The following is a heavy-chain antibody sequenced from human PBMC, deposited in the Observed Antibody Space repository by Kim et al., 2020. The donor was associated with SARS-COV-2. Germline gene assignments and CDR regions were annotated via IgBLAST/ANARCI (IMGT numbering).Heavy chain of an antibody. Sequence: LKPRITISVDTSKNQFSLKLSSVTAADTAVYYCARVAAAGTTSVRGYFDYWGQGTLVTVSS. D-gene: IGHD6-13*01. V-gene: IGHV4-34*01. CDR3: ARVAAAGTTSVRGYFDY. J-gene: IGHJ4*02.